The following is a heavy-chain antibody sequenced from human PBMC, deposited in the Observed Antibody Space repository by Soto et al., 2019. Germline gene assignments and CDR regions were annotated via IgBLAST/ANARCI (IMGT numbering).Heavy chain of an antibody. CDR1: GFTFSSYA. CDR3: AKVGSIAARYTAYYFDY. V-gene: IGHV3-23*01. D-gene: IGHD6-6*01. J-gene: IGHJ4*02. Sequence: GGSLSLSCAASGFTFSSYAMSWVRQAPGKGLEWVSAISGSGGSTYYADSVKGRFTISRDNSKNTLYLQMNSLRAEDTAVYYCAKVGSIAARYTAYYFDYWGQGTLVTVSS. CDR2: ISGSGGST.